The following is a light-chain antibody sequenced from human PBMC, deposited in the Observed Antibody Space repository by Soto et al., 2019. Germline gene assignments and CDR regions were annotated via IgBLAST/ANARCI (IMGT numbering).Light chain of an antibody. CDR2: KAS. J-gene: IGKJ1*01. V-gene: IGKV1-5*03. Sequence: DIQMTQSPSTLSVSGGDRVTITCRASQTISSWLAWYQQKPGKAPKLLIYKASTLKSGVPSRFSGSVSGTEFTLTISILQPDDFATYYCQHYNRYSEAFGQGTKLEIK. CDR3: QHYNRYSEA. CDR1: QTISSW.